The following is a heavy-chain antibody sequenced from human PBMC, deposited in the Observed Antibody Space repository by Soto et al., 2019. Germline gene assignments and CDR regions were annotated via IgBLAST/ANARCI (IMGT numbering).Heavy chain of an antibody. D-gene: IGHD6-19*01. CDR3: ASSWTVAGYDYYYGMDV. CDR2: IIPIFGTA. Sequence: QVQLVQSGAEVKKPGSSVKVSCKASGGTFSSYAISWVRQAPGQGLEWMGGIIPIFGTANYAQKFQGRVTITADKSTSTAYMGLSSLRSEDTAVYYCASSWTVAGYDYYYGMDVCGQGTTVTVSS. J-gene: IGHJ6*02. CDR1: GGTFSSYA. V-gene: IGHV1-69*06.